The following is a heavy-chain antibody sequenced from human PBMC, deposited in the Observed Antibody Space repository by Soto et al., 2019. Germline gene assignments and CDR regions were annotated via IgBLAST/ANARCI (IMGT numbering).Heavy chain of an antibody. CDR2: ISSSSSYI. J-gene: IGHJ6*02. CDR3: ARVPPYYGMDV. CDR1: GFTFSSYS. Sequence: GGSLRLACAASGFTFSSYSMNWVRQAPGKGLEWVSSISSSSSYIYYADSVKGRFTISRDNAKNSLYLQMNSLRAEDTAVYYCARVPPYYGMDVWGQGTTVTVSS. V-gene: IGHV3-21*01.